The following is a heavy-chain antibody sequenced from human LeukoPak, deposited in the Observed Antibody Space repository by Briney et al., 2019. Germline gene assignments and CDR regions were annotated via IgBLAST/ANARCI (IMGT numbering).Heavy chain of an antibody. CDR1: GFTFSSYS. V-gene: IGHV3-21*01. J-gene: IGHJ4*02. CDR3: ARAYYDYVWGSPTKYYFDY. D-gene: IGHD3-16*01. CDR2: ISSSSSYI. Sequence: PGGSLRLSCAASGFTFSSYSMNWVRQAPGKGLEWVSSISSSSSYIYYADSVKGRFTISRDNSKNTLYLQMNSLRAEDTAVYYCARAYYDYVWGSPTKYYFDYWGQGTLVTVSS.